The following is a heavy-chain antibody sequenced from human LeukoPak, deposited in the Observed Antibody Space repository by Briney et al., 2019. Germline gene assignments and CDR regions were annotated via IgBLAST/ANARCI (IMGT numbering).Heavy chain of an antibody. CDR1: GDSVSSNSAA. V-gene: IGHV6-1*01. CDR2: TYYSSKWYN. D-gene: IGHD4-23*01. CDR3: ARDSEDYGGNPVANYGFDY. J-gene: IGHJ4*02. Sequence: SQTLSLTCAISGDSVSSNSAAWNWIRQSPSRGLDWLGRTYYSSKWYNDYEKSVNSLITINPDTSKNQFSLQLNSVAPEDTAVYYCARDSEDYGGNPVANYGFDYWGQGTLVTVSS.